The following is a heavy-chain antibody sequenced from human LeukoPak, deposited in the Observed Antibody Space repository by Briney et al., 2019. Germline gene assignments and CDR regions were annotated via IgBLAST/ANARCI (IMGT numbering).Heavy chain of an antibody. CDR2: IGTTGDT. CDR1: GFTFTTYD. CDR3: ARAAYSSTWYSRYFDL. Sequence: HSGGSLRLSCAASGFTFTTYDMHWVRQATGKGLEWVSAIGTTGDTYYPGSVKGRFTISRENAKNSLYLQMNSLRAGDTAVYYCARAAYSSTWYSRYFDLWGRGTLVTVSS. J-gene: IGHJ2*01. D-gene: IGHD6-13*01. V-gene: IGHV3-13*01.